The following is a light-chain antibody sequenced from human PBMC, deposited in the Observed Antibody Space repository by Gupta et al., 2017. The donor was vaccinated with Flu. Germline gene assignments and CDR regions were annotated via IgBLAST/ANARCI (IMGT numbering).Light chain of an antibody. CDR3: QQYYSTPQT. V-gene: IGKV4-1*01. Sequence: NCKSSQGVLHSSNHQNYLAWYQQRPGQPPKLLISWASTRQSGVPDRFSGSGSGTDFTLTISSLQVEDVAVYYCQQYYSTPQTFGQGTKVEIK. CDR1: QGVLHSSNHQNY. J-gene: IGKJ1*01. CDR2: WAS.